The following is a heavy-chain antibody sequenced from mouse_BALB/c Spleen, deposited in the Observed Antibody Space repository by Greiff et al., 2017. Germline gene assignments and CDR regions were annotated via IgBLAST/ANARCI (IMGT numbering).Heavy chain of an antibody. V-gene: IGHV2-2*02. CDR2: IWSGGST. CDR1: GFSLTSYG. J-gene: IGHJ4*01. CDR3: AIPSTMITGGYAMDY. D-gene: IGHD2-4*01. Sequence: QVQLKQSGPGLVQPSQSLSITCTVSGFSLTSYGVHWVRQSPGKGLEWLGVIWSGGSTDYNAAFISRLSISKDNSKSQVFFKMNSLQANDTAIYYCAIPSTMITGGYAMDYWGQGTSVTVSS.